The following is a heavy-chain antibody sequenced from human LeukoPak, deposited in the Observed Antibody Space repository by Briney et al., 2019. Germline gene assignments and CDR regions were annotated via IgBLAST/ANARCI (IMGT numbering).Heavy chain of an antibody. CDR3: ARHDPGYCSSTSCPDY. Sequence: KSSETLSLTCTVSGYSISNGYYWGWIRQPPGKGLEWIGSIYYSGSTYYNPSLKSRVTISVDTSKNQFTLKLSSVTAADTAVYYCARHDPGYCSSTSCPDYWGQGTLVTVSS. J-gene: IGHJ4*02. V-gene: IGHV4-38-2*02. CDR2: IYYSGST. CDR1: GYSISNGYY. D-gene: IGHD2-2*01.